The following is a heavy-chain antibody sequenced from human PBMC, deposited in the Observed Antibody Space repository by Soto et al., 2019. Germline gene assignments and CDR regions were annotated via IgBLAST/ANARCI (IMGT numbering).Heavy chain of an antibody. Sequence: ASVKVSCKASGYTFTSYAMHWVGQAPGQRLEWMGWINAGNGNTKYSQKFQGRVTITRDTSASTAYMELSSLRSEDTAVYYCARIRVRGVLILKDAFDIWGQGTMVTVSS. J-gene: IGHJ3*02. V-gene: IGHV1-3*01. CDR3: ARIRVRGVLILKDAFDI. D-gene: IGHD3-10*02. CDR2: INAGNGNT. CDR1: GYTFTSYA.